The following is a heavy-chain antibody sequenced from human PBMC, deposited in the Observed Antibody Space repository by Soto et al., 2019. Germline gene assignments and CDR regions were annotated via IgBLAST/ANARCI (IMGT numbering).Heavy chain of an antibody. CDR2: IIPILGIA. J-gene: IGHJ6*02. Sequence: QVQLVQSGAEVKKPGSSVKVSCKASGGTFSSYTISWVRQAPGQGLEWMGRIIPILGIANYAQKFQGRVTITADKSTSTAYMELSSLRSEDTAVYYCARAGYCSSTSCPLAMDVWGQGTTVTVSS. CDR3: ARAGYCSSTSCPLAMDV. CDR1: GGTFSSYT. D-gene: IGHD2-2*01. V-gene: IGHV1-69*02.